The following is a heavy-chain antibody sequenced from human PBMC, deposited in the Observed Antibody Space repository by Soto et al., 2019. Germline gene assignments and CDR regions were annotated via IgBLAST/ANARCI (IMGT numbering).Heavy chain of an antibody. D-gene: IGHD6-19*01. CDR2: IFYSGNT. J-gene: IGHJ4*02. V-gene: IGHV4-59*01. CDR1: GGSISGYY. CDR3: ARVGSSGWSPDY. Sequence: SETLSLTCTVSGGSISGYYWTWIRQPPGKGLEWIGYIFYSGNTNYNPSLRSRVTISVDTSKNQFSLKVNSVTTADTAMYYCARVGSSGWSPDYWGQGTQVTVSS.